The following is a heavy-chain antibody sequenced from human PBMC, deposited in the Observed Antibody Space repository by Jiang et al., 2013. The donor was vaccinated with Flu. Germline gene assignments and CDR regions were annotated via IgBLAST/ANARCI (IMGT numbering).Heavy chain of an antibody. CDR1: GYSFTSYW. CDR2: IYPGDSDT. J-gene: IGHJ4*02. D-gene: IGHD3-16*02. V-gene: IGHV5-51*01. Sequence: ESLKISCKGSGYSFTSYWIGWVRQMPGKGLEWMGIIYPGDSDTRYSPSFQGQVTISADKSISTAYLQWSSLKASDTAMYYCAREAYDYVWGSYPQGYFDYWGQGTLVTVSS. CDR3: AREAYDYVWGSYPQGYFDY.